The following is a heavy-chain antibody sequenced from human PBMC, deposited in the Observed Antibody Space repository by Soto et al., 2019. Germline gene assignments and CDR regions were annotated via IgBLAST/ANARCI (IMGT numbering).Heavy chain of an antibody. V-gene: IGHV1-69*11. CDR3: AQTVTNNYYSGMDL. Sequence: QVQLVQSGAEVKQHGSSVKVSCKASGGTFSSYAISWVRQAPGQGLEWMGGIIPILGTADYAQKFQRRVTITADESTSTGYMEVSSLRSEDTAVYYCAQTVTNNYYSGMDLWGQGTTVTVSS. CDR2: IIPILGTA. CDR1: GGTFSSYA. J-gene: IGHJ6*02. D-gene: IGHD4-17*01.